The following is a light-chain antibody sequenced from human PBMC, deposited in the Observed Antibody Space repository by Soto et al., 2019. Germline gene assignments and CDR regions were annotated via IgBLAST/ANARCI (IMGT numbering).Light chain of an antibody. J-gene: IGLJ1*01. Sequence: SYELTQPPSVSVAPGQTARITCGGNNIGSKSVHWHQQKPGQAPVLVIDFDSDRPSGIPERFSGSTSGNTATLTISRVEAGDEADYYCQVWDSTSDHDVFGTGTKLTVL. CDR1: NIGSKS. CDR2: FDS. V-gene: IGLV3-21*04. CDR3: QVWDSTSDHDV.